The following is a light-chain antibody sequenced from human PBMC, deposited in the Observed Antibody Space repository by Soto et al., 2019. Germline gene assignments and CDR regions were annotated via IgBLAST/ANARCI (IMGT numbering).Light chain of an antibody. Sequence: IVLTQSTAILSVSPGERATLSCRASQSVSSNLAWYQQKPGQAPRLLIYGASTRATGIPARFSGSGSGTEFTLTISSLQSEDFAVYYCQQYNNWPPVTFGQGTKVAIK. CDR2: GAS. CDR3: QQYNNWPPVT. J-gene: IGKJ1*01. CDR1: QSVSSN. V-gene: IGKV3-15*01.